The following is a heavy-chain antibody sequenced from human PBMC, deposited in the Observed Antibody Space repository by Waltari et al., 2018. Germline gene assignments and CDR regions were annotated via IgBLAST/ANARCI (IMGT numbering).Heavy chain of an antibody. D-gene: IGHD6-13*01. CDR1: GFTFSSYS. V-gene: IGHV3-9*03. J-gene: IGHJ4*02. Sequence: EVQLVESGGGLVKPGGSLRLSCAASGFTFSSYSMHWVRQAPGKGLEWVSGISWNSGSIGYADSVKGRFTISRDNAKNSLYLQMNSLRAEDMALYYCAKDMRRTAAGNFDYWGQGTLVTVSS. CDR3: AKDMRRTAAGNFDY. CDR2: ISWNSGSI.